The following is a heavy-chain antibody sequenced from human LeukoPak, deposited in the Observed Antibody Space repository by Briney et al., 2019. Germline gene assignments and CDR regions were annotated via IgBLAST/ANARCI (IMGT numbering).Heavy chain of an antibody. CDR1: GFTFRTSG. J-gene: IGHJ4*02. Sequence: GGSLRLSCAASGFTFRTSGMSWVRQAPGKGLEWVSAISGSGVSTYYADSVKGRFTISRDNSKNTLYLQMNSLRAEDTAVYYCAKVVDVYSSPALLDYWGQGTLVTVSS. CDR3: AKVVDVYSSPALLDY. CDR2: ISGSGVST. D-gene: IGHD6-13*01. V-gene: IGHV3-23*01.